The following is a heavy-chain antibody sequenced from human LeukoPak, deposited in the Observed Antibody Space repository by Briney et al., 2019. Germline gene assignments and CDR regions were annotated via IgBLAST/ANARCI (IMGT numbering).Heavy chain of an antibody. D-gene: IGHD3-10*01. J-gene: IGHJ3*02. V-gene: IGHV1-2*06. CDR2: INPNSGGT. Sequence: GASVKVSCKASGYTFTGYYMHWVRQAPGQGLEWMGRINPNSGGTNYAQKFQGRVTMTRDTSISTAYMELSRLRSDDTAVYYCVRDIRRLLWFGELLSDAFDIWGQGTMVTVSS. CDR3: VRDIRRLLWFGELLSDAFDI. CDR1: GYTFTGYY.